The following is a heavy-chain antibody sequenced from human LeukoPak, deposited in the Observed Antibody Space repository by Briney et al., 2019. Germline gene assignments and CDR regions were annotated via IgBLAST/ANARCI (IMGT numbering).Heavy chain of an antibody. D-gene: IGHD3-22*01. V-gene: IGHV1-3*01. CDR2: INGGNGNA. J-gene: IGHJ1*01. Sequence: PGGSLRLSCAASGFTFSSYGMHWVRQAPGQRLEWMGWINGGNGNAKYSQNFQGRVTIIRDTSASTAYMELSSLRSEDTAVYYCARVPLHDSSGHYYPHWGQGTLVTVSS. CDR3: ARVPLHDSSGHYYPH. CDR1: GFTFSSYG.